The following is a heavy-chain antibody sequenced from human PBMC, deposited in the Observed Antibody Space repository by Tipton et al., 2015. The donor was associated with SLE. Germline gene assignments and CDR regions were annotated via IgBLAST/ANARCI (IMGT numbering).Heavy chain of an antibody. V-gene: IGHV3-15*01. D-gene: IGHD2-21*01. CDR1: GFTFSSYE. Sequence: SLRLSCAASGFTFSSYEMNWVRQAPGKGLEWVGRIKSKTDGETTDYAAPVKGRFTISRDDSKNTLYLQMNSLKTEDTAVYYCTTYVCGGDCYSHGYWGQGTLVTVSS. J-gene: IGHJ4*02. CDR3: TTYVCGGDCYSHGY. CDR2: IKSKTDGETT.